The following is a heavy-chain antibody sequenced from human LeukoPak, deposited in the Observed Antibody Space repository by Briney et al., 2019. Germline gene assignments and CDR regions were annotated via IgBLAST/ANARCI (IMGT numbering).Heavy chain of an antibody. V-gene: IGHV3-15*01. CDR1: GFTFSNAW. D-gene: IGHD6-6*01. J-gene: IGHJ6*02. CDR3: TTDRRPRELSSSGESYYYYGMDV. CDR2: IKSKTDGGTT. Sequence: PGVSLRLSCAASGFTFSNAWVSWVPHAPGKGREWVVRIKSKTDGGTTDYAAPVKGRFTISRDDSKNTLYVQMNSLKTEDTAVYYCTTDRRPRELSSSGESYYYYGMDVWGQGTTVTVSS.